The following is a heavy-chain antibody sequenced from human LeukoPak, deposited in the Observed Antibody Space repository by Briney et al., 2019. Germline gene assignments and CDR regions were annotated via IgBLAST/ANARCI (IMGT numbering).Heavy chain of an antibody. J-gene: IGHJ5*02. CDR2: ISGSGVDI. Sequence: GGSLRLSCAASGFTFRSFAMMWCRQAPGKGLEWVSAISGSGVDIYYADSVKGRFTISRDNSKNTLFLQMNSLRVEDTAVYYCASRHPDIASPWGQGTLVTVSS. CDR1: GFTFRSFA. CDR3: ASRHPDIASP. V-gene: IGHV3-23*01. D-gene: IGHD5-12*01.